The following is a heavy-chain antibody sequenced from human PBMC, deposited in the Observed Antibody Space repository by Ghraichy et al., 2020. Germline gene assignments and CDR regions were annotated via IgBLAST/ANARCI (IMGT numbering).Heavy chain of an antibody. D-gene: IGHD2-2*01. CDR1: GYSFTNYW. Sequence: GESLNISCKGSGYSFTNYWIGWVRQMPGRGLEWMGIIYPDDSDTRYSPSFQGQVTISADKSISTAYLQWSRLKASDTAMYYCARRYCSSTSCNHDAFDIWGQGTVVTVSS. V-gene: IGHV5-51*01. CDR3: ARRYCSSTSCNHDAFDI. CDR2: IYPDDSDT. J-gene: IGHJ3*02.